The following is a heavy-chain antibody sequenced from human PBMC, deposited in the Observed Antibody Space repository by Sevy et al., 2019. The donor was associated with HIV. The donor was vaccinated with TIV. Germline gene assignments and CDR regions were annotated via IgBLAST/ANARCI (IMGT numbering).Heavy chain of an antibody. CDR3: AGDGCSGGSCYQLSWGFYGMDV. Sequence: GGSLRLSCAASGFTFSSYAMHWVRQAPGKGLEWVAVISYDGSNKYYADSVKGRFTISRDNSKNTLYLQMNSLRAEDTAVYYCAGDGCSGGSCYQLSWGFYGMDVWGQGTTVTVS. CDR2: ISYDGSNK. J-gene: IGHJ6*02. CDR1: GFTFSSYA. V-gene: IGHV3-30-3*01. D-gene: IGHD2-15*01.